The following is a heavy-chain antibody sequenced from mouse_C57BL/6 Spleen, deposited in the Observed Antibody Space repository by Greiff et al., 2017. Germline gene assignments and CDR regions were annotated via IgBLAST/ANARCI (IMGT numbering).Heavy chain of an antibody. CDR3: ARRIYDGYLAY. V-gene: IGHV1-54*01. Sequence: QVHVKQSGAELVRPGTSVKVSCKASGYAFTNYLIEWVKQRPGQGLEWIGVINPGSGGTNYNEKFKGKATLTADKSSSTAYMQLSSLTSEDSAVYFCARRIYDGYLAYWGQGTLVTVSA. CDR1: GYAFTNYL. D-gene: IGHD2-3*01. J-gene: IGHJ3*01. CDR2: INPGSGGT.